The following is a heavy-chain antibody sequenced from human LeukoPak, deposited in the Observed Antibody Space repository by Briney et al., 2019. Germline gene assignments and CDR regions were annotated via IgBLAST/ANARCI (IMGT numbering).Heavy chain of an antibody. CDR3: AKYRSRGYYSYYFDC. CDR2: ISGSGGST. J-gene: IGHJ4*02. V-gene: IGHV3-23*01. CDR1: GFTFSSYA. Sequence: GGSLRLSCAASGFTFSSYAMSWVRQAPGKGLEWVSAISGSGGSTYYADSVKGRFTISRDNSKNTLYLQMNSLRAEDTAVYYCAKYRSRGYYSYYFDCWGQGTLVTVSS. D-gene: IGHD3-22*01.